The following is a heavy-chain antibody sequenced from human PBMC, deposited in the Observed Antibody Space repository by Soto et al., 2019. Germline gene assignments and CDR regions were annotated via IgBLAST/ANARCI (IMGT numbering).Heavy chain of an antibody. CDR3: AKGPVPDYGAYGSCVFKH. D-gene: IGHD4-17*01. V-gene: IGHV3-23*01. CDR1: GFAFSSYA. CDR2: IIASGGST. J-gene: IGHJ1*01. Sequence: EVQLLESGGGLVQPGGSLRLSCVASGFAFSSYAMSWVRQAPGKGLEWVSAIIASGGSTYYANSVMGRFTISRDNSKNTLYLQMNSLGSDATAVFDCAKGPVPDYGAYGSCVFKHWGQGTLVTVSS.